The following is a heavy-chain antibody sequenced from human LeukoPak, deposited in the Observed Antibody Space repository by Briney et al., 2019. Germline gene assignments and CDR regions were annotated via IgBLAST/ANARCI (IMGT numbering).Heavy chain of an antibody. Sequence: SETLSLTCTVSGGSISSYYWSWIRQPPGKGLESIGYIYYSGSTNYNPSLKSRVTISVDTSKNQFSLKLSSVTAADMAVYYCARVLWFGDAFDIWGQGTMVTVSS. CDR3: ARVLWFGDAFDI. J-gene: IGHJ3*02. CDR2: IYYSGST. CDR1: GGSISSYY. V-gene: IGHV4-59*01. D-gene: IGHD3-10*01.